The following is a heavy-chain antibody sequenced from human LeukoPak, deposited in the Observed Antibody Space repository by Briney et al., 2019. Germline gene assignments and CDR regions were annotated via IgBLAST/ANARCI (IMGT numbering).Heavy chain of an antibody. CDR1: GFTVSSNY. D-gene: IGHD3-16*02. CDR2: IYSGGST. Sequence: PGGSLRLSCAASGFTVSSNYMSWVRQAPGKGLEWVSVIYSGGSTYYADSVKGRFTISRDNSKNTLYLQMNSLRAEDTAVYYCALSRHGELRLGELSLNYRGQGTLVTVSS. V-gene: IGHV3-53*01. CDR3: ALSRHGELRLGELSLNY. J-gene: IGHJ4*02.